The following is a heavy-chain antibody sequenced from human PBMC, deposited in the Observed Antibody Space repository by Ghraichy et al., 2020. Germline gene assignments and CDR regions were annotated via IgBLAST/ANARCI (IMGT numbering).Heavy chain of an antibody. J-gene: IGHJ6*02. CDR3: ARNFGYYFYPMDV. CDR2: ISPNSTYI. D-gene: IGHD3-10*01. CDR1: GFIFNTYS. Sequence: GGSLRLSCAASGFIFNTYSMNWVRQAPGKGLEWVSSISPNSTYICYADSVRGRFTISRDNAKNSLYLQMNSLRAEDTAVFFCARNFGYYFYPMDVWGQGTTVTVSS. V-gene: IGHV3-21*01.